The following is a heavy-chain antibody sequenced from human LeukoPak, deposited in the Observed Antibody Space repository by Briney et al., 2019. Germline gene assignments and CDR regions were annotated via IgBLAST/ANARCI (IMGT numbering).Heavy chain of an antibody. CDR2: IYTSGST. J-gene: IGHJ4*02. CDR1: GGSISSGSYY. V-gene: IGHV4-61*02. CDR3: ARDPDVYFDY. Sequence: PSQTLSPTCTVSGGSISSGSYYWSWIRQPAGKGLEWIGRIYTSGSTNYNPSLKSRVTISVDTSKNQFSLKLSSVTAADTAVYYCARDPDVYFDYWGQGTLVTVSS.